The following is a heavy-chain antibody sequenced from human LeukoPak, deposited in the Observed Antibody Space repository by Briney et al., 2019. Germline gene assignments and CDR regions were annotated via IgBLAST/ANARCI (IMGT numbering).Heavy chain of an antibody. J-gene: IGHJ4*02. V-gene: IGHV4-34*01. CDR2: INHSGST. Sequence: SETLSLTCAVYGGSFSGYYCTWSRQPPGKGPEWIGEINHSGSTNYNPSLKSRVTIPVDTSKNQFSLKLSSVTAAGTAVYYCASGWTQFDDWGQGTMVTVSS. CDR1: GGSFSGYY. D-gene: IGHD3/OR15-3a*01. CDR3: ASGWTQFDD.